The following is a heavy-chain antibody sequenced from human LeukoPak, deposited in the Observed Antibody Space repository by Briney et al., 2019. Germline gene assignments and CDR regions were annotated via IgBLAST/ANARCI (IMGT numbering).Heavy chain of an antibody. J-gene: IGHJ4*02. CDR2: IHPHGIF. CDR1: GGSCDDYY. V-gene: IGHV4-34*01. CDR3: ARGRDRSKAGAH. D-gene: IGHD4/OR15-4a*01. Sequence: PSETLSLTCAVYGGSCDDYYCSWIRQPPGKGLEWIGEIHPHGIFYYNSSLTSRVTISIDTSKSQFSLRLTSVTAADTAFYYCARGRDRSKAGAHWGQGSLVTVSS.